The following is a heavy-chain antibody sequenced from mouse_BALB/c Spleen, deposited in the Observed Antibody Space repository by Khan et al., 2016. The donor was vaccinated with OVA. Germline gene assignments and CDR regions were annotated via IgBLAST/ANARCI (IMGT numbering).Heavy chain of an antibody. CDR2: IYPGSGTT. D-gene: IGHD1-1*01. CDR3: ARSYDWAWFAY. CDR1: GYTFTDYV. Sequence: VQLQESGPELVKPGASVKMSCKISGYTFTDYVITWVKQRTGQGLEWIGEIYPGSGTTYYNEKFKGKATLTADKSSNTVNMQLSSLTSEDSAFYFCARSYDWAWFAYWGQGTLVTVSA. J-gene: IGHJ3*01. V-gene: IGHV1-77*01.